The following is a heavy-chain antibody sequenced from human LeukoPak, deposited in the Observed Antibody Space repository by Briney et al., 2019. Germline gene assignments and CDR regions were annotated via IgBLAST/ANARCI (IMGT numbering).Heavy chain of an antibody. CDR2: ISAYNGNT. Sequence: ASVKVSCEASGYTFTSYGISWVRQAPGQGLEWMGWISAYNGNTNYAQKLQGRVTMTTDTSTSTAYMELRSLRSDDTAVYYCARESCSSTSCYGMDVWGQGTTVTVSS. J-gene: IGHJ6*02. CDR3: ARESCSSTSCYGMDV. D-gene: IGHD2-2*01. V-gene: IGHV1-18*01. CDR1: GYTFTSYG.